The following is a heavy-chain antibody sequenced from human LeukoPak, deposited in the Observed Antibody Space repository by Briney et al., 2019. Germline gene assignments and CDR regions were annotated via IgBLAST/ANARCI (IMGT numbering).Heavy chain of an antibody. D-gene: IGHD5-18*01. CDR1: VFTFSSYG. CDR2: IWYDGSNI. CDR3: ARGGRIQLWFREQIPHYLDC. V-gene: IGHV3-33*01. J-gene: IGHJ4*02. Sequence: SQTLSCAACVFTFSSYGELGPRQAPGKGRVWVAVIWYDGSNIFYGVSVKGRFTIPRDISKNTLYLNMNSLRGEDTAVYHCARGGRIQLWFREQIPHYLDCWGQGAKVTDS.